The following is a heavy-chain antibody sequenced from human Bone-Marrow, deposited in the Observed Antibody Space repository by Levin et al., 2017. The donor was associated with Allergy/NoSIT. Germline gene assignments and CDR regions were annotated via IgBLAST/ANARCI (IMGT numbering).Heavy chain of an antibody. CDR2: IDPSDSFV. CDR1: GYSFANYW. Sequence: PGESLKISCKASGYSFANYWIAWVRQMPGKGLEWMGTIDPSDSFVKYRPSFQGHVSISADKVSTTAYLQWSSLRASDTAMYYCVRRVVVVASTPPYYYYYMDVWGGGTSVSVSS. CDR3: VRRVVVVASTPPYYYYYMDV. V-gene: IGHV5-10-1*01. J-gene: IGHJ6*03. D-gene: IGHD2-15*01.